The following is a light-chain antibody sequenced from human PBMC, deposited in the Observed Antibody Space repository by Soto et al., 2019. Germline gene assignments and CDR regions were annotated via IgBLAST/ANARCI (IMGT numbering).Light chain of an antibody. Sequence: QSVLTQPPSVSGAPGQRVTISCTGSSFNIGADYDVHWYQQLPGTAPKLLIYGNTNRPSGVPDRFSGSKSGTSASLAITRLQAEDEADYYCQSYDISLHNYVFGTGTKVTVL. CDR1: SFNIGADYD. CDR2: GNT. V-gene: IGLV1-40*01. CDR3: QSYDISLHNYV. J-gene: IGLJ1*01.